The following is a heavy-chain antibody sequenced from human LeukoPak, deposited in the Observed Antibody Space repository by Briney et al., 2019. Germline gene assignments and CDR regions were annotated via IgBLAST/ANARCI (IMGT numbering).Heavy chain of an antibody. CDR2: TWCDGSNK. CDR1: GFTFSSYG. D-gene: IGHD5-12*01. Sequence: GGSLRLSCAASGFTFSSYGMHWVRQAPGKGLEWVAVTWCDGSNKYYADSVKGRFTISRDNSKNTLYLQMNSLRAEDTAVYYCARDRGLYSGYDLSYFDYWGQGTLVTVSS. V-gene: IGHV3-33*01. CDR3: ARDRGLYSGYDLSYFDY. J-gene: IGHJ4*02.